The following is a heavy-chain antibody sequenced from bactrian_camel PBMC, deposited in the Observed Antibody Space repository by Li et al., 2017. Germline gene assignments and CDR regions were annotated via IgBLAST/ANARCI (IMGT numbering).Heavy chain of an antibody. Sequence: DVQLVESGGGSAQAGGSLRLSCGASGHTYSSNCMAWFRQAPGKEREGIAAVYIGGGNTYYADSVKGRFTISQDNAKNTVYLQMNSLKPEDTAMYYCAARGPYCYTKLSVRDFTYWGQGTQVTVS. CDR3: AARGPYCYTKLSVRDFTY. J-gene: IGHJ6*01. D-gene: IGHD2*01. CDR2: VYIGGGNT. CDR1: GHTYSSNC. V-gene: IGHV3S31*01.